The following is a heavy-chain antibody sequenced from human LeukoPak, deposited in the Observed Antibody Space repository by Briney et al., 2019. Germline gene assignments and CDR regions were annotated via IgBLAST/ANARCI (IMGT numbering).Heavy chain of an antibody. Sequence: SETLSLTCAVSGGSISISNWYSWVRQPPGKGLEWIGEIYHTGSINYNPSLKSRVTISVDKSKNQVSLKLSSVTAADTAVYYCARVHNDILTDDSLGDKFDYWGQGTLVTVSS. CDR3: ARVHNDILTDDSLGDKFDY. V-gene: IGHV4-4*02. J-gene: IGHJ4*02. D-gene: IGHD3-9*01. CDR2: IYHTGSI. CDR1: GGSISISNW.